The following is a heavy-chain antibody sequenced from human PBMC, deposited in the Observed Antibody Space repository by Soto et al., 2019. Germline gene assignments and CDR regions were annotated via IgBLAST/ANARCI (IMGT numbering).Heavy chain of an antibody. J-gene: IGHJ5*02. V-gene: IGHV1-2*02. Sequence: VASVKVSCKASGYTFSDRNMHWVRQAPGQGLEWMAWINPGSGGTDHAQKFQGRVTMTRDTSISTAYMELSSLTSDDTAVYYCARGVGSSWFDPWGQGTLVTVSS. CDR3: ARGVGSSWFDP. CDR1: GYTFSDRN. CDR2: INPGSGGT. D-gene: IGHD6-25*01.